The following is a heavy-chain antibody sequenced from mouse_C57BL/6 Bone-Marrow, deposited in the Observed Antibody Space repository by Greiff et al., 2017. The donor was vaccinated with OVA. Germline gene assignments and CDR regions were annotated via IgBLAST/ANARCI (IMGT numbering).Heavy chain of an antibody. J-gene: IGHJ4*01. CDR2: IDPSDSYT. Sequence: QVQLQQSGAELVKPGASVKLSCKASGYTFTSYWMQWVKQRPGQGLEWIGEIDPSDSYTNYNQKFKGKATLTVDTSSSTAYMQLSSLTSEDSAVYYCAREVTDAMDYWGQGTSVTVSS. V-gene: IGHV1-50*01. CDR3: AREVTDAMDY. CDR1: GYTFTSYW.